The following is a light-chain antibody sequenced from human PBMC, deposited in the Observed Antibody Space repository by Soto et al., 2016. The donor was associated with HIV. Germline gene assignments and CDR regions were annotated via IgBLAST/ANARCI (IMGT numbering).Light chain of an antibody. J-gene: IGLJ1*01. V-gene: IGLV3-21*02. Sequence: SYVLTQPPSVSVAPGQTARISCGGDNIGSKNVHWYQQRPGQAPVLVVYDDSERPSGIPERFSGSNSGNTATLAINRVEAGDEADYYCQVWDTSTNHYVFGAGTMLIVL. CDR3: QVWDTSTNHYV. CDR2: DDS. CDR1: NIGSKN.